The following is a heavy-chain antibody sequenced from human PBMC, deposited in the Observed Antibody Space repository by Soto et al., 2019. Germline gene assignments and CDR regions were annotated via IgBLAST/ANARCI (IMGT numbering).Heavy chain of an antibody. CDR1: GGSISSGDYY. D-gene: IGHD6-13*01. V-gene: IGHV4-30-4*02. Sequence: SDTLSLTCTVSGGSISSGDYYWSWIRQPPGKGLEWIGYIYYSGSTYYNPSLKSRVTISVDTSKNQFSLKLSSVTAADTAVYYCARDSIAAAGSPFFDYWGQGTLVTVSS. CDR2: IYYSGST. CDR3: ARDSIAAAGSPFFDY. J-gene: IGHJ4*02.